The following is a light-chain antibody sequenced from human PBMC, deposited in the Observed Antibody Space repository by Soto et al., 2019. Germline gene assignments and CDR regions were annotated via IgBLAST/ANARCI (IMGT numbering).Light chain of an antibody. CDR1: QSVSSN. CDR2: GAS. J-gene: IGKJ1*01. V-gene: IGKV3D-15*01. CDR3: QQYSNWPPWT. Sequence: EIVMTQSPATLSVSPGERATLSCRSTQSVSSNLAWYQQKPGQPPRLLIYGASSRATGIPDRFSGSGSGTDFTLTISRLEPEDFAVYYCQQYSNWPPWTFGQGTKVDIK.